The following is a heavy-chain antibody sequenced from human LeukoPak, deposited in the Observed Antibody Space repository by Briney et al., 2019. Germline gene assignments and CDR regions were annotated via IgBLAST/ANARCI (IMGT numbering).Heavy chain of an antibody. CDR2: ISYDGSNK. V-gene: IGHV3-30*01. CDR1: GFTFSSYA. D-gene: IGHD6-6*01. CDR3: ARGASGETDSSSSWFDP. Sequence: GGSLRLSCAASGFTFSSYAMRWVRQAPGKGLEWVAVISYDGSNKYYADSVKGRFTISRDNSKNTLYLQMNSLRAEDTAVYYCARGASGETDSSSSWFDPCVQVTLVNVTS. J-gene: IGHJ5*02.